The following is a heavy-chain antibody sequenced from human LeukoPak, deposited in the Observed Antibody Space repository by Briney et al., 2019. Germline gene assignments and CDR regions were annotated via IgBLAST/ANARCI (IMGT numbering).Heavy chain of an antibody. J-gene: IGHJ4*02. CDR3: SRESGAFSPFGY. V-gene: IGHV4-4*02. Sequence: SSETLSLTCGVSGGSISSTNWWSWVRQPPGQGLEWIGEISLRGLTNYNPSLKSRVTMSLDKSKNHLSLNLTSVTAADTAVYYCSRESGAFSPFGYWGQGTLVTVSS. CDR2: ISLRGLT. D-gene: IGHD1-26*01. CDR1: GGSISSTNW.